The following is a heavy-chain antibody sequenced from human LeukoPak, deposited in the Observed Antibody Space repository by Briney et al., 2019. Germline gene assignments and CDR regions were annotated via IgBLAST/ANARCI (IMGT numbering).Heavy chain of an antibody. CDR2: IFPGDSNP. D-gene: IGHD1-26*01. V-gene: IGHV5-51*07. J-gene: IGHJ5*01. Sequence: GESLKISCKGSGYKFTSYWIAWVHQMPGKGLEWMGMIFPGDSNPRYSPSFEGQVTMSADKSVSIAYLQWNSLRASDTAMYFCARFQGGSELGDSWGQGTLLTVSS. CDR3: ARFQGGSELGDS. CDR1: GYKFTSYW.